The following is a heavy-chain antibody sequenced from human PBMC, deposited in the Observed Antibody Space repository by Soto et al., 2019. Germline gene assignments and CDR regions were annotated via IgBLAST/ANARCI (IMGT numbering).Heavy chain of an antibody. J-gene: IGHJ5*02. CDR1: GGSVSSGSYY. D-gene: IGHD3-3*01. CDR3: ARGDYDFWSGYCSSFDP. V-gene: IGHV4-30-4*01. Sequence: NPSETLSLTCTVSGGSVSSGSYYWSWIRQPPGKGLEWIGYIYYSGSTYYNPSLKSRVTISVDTSKNQFSLKLSSVTAADTAVYYCARGDYDFWSGYCSSFDPWGQGTLVTVSS. CDR2: IYYSGST.